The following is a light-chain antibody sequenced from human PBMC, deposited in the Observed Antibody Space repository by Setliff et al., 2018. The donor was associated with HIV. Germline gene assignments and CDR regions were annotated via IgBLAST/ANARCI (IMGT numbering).Light chain of an antibody. CDR2: EVS. V-gene: IGLV2-14*01. CDR1: NSDVGDHNY. CDR3: SSYTGSSTPWV. Sequence: QSALTQPASVSGSPGQSITISRTGSNSDVGDHNYVSWYQHHPGKAPKLMIYEVSNRPSGVSNRFSGSKSGNTASLTISGLQAEDEADYYCSSYTGSSTPWVFGGGTKVTVL. J-gene: IGLJ3*02.